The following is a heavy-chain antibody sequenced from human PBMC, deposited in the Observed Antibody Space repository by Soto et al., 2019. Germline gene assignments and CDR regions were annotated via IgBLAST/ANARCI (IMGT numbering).Heavy chain of an antibody. D-gene: IGHD3-22*01. Sequence: GGSLRLSCAASGFTFSSYWMSWVRQAPGKGLEWVANIKQDGSEKYYVDSVKGRFTISRDNAKNSLYLQMNSLRAEDTAVYYCARVEYYYDSSGYYYYYYGMDVWGQGTTVTVSS. J-gene: IGHJ6*02. CDR3: ARVEYYYDSSGYYYYYYGMDV. CDR2: IKQDGSEK. V-gene: IGHV3-7*01. CDR1: GFTFSSYW.